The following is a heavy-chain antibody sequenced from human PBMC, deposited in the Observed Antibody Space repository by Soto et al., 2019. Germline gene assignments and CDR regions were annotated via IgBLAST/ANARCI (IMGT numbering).Heavy chain of an antibody. CDR3: ARDSPCYYDSSGPFDI. J-gene: IGHJ3*02. CDR1: GGTFSSYA. D-gene: IGHD3-22*01. Sequence: SVKVSCKASGGTFSSYAISWVRQAPGQGLEWMGGIIPIFGTADYAQKFQGRVTITADESTSTAYMELSSLRSEDTAVYYCARDSPCYYDSSGPFDIWGQGTMVTVSS. V-gene: IGHV1-69*13. CDR2: IIPIFGTA.